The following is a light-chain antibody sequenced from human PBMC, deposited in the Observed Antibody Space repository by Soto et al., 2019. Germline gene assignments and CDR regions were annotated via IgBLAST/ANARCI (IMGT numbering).Light chain of an antibody. CDR2: GAS. CDR3: QQYGSSPQT. Sequence: EIVLTQSPGTLSLSPGERATLSCRASQSVRSSYLAWYQQKPGQAPRLLIYGASSRATGIPDRFSGSGSGKDFTLTISRLEPEDVAVYYCQQYGSSPQTFGQGTKVEIK. J-gene: IGKJ1*01. V-gene: IGKV3-20*01. CDR1: QSVRSSY.